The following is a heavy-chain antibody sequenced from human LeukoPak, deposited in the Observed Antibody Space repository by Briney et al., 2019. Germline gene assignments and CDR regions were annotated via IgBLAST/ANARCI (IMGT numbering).Heavy chain of an antibody. CDR1: GFTPIHYW. V-gene: IGHV3-48*01. J-gene: IGHJ4*02. D-gene: IGHD4-17*01. Sequence: GGSLRLSCTLSGFTPIHYWMAWVRQAPGKGLEWLSYISSSSSTIYYADSVKGRFTISRDNAKNSLYLQMNSLRAEDTAVYYCAREGYGDYALDYWGQGTLVTVSS. CDR3: AREGYGDYALDY. CDR2: ISSSSSTI.